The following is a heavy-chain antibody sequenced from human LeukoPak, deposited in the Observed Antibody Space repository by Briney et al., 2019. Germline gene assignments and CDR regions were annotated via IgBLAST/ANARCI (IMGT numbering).Heavy chain of an antibody. CDR2: MNPNSGNT. Sequence: ASVKVSCKASGYTFTSYDINWVRQATGQGLEWMGWMNPNSGNTGYAQKFQGRVAMTRDTSTSTVYMELSSLRSEDTAVYYCARYYYGSRGGSIFDYWGQGTLVTVSS. CDR1: GYTFTSYD. J-gene: IGHJ4*02. V-gene: IGHV1-8*01. D-gene: IGHD3-22*01. CDR3: ARYYYGSRGGSIFDY.